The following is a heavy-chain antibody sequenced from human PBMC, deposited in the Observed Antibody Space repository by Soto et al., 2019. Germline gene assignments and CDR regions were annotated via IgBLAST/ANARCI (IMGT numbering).Heavy chain of an antibody. J-gene: IGHJ4*02. D-gene: IGHD3-3*01. CDR2: VKSKADGGTA. Sequence: EVQLVESGGGLVQPGGSLRLSCAASGFSITNTWMHWVRQAQGKGLEWVGRVKSKADGGTADYAAPVKGRFTVSRDDSKNTQYLQMNSLKMEDTAVYYCNSYPDFWGGHTPLWGQGTLVTVSS. V-gene: IGHV3-15*07. CDR1: GFSITNTW. CDR3: NSYPDFWGGHTPL.